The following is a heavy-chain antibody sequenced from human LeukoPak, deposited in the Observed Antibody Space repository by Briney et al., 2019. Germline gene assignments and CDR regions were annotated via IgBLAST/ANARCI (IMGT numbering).Heavy chain of an antibody. CDR1: GVSLDDDA. CDR3: AKGKLWGD. V-gene: IGHV3-43*02. CDR2: ISGDGGST. Sequence: GGSLRLSCAVSGVSLDDDAMYWGCHAPGKGLEWVSLISGDGGSTYYADSVKGRFTISRDNSKNSLYLQMNSLRTEDTALYYCAKGKLWGDWGQGTLVTVSS. J-gene: IGHJ4*02. D-gene: IGHD5-18*01.